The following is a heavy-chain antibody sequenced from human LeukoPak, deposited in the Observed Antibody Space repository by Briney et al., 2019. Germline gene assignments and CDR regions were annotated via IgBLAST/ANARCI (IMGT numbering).Heavy chain of an antibody. CDR3: ASGYCSSTNCAHDAFDI. CDR1: GYSFTSYW. D-gene: IGHD2-2*01. Sequence: GESLKISCKGSGYSFTSYWIAWVRQMPGKGLEWMGIIYPGDSDTRYSPSFQGQVTISADKSINTAYVQWSSLKASDTAMYYCASGYCSSTNCAHDAFDIWGQGTMVTVSS. J-gene: IGHJ3*02. V-gene: IGHV5-51*01. CDR2: IYPGDSDT.